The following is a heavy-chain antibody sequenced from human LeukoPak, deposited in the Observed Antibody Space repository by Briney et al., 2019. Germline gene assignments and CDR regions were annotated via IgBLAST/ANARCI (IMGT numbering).Heavy chain of an antibody. CDR1: VYTFTGYY. CDR2: INPNSGGT. J-gene: IGHJ4*02. V-gene: IGHV1-2*02. CDR3: ARWGQDGYNYDGSDDY. D-gene: IGHD5-24*01. Sequence: GASVKVSCKASVYTFTGYYMHWVRQAPGQGLEWMGWINPNSGGTNYAQKFQGRVTMTRDTSISTAYMELSRLRSDDTAVYYCARWGQDGYNYDGSDDYWGQGTLVTVSS.